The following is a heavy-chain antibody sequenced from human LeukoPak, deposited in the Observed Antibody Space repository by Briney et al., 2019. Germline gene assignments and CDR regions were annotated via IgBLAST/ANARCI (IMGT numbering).Heavy chain of an antibody. CDR1: GFTFSSYA. Sequence: PGGSLRLSCAASGFTFSSYAMHWVRQAPGKGLEWVAVISYDGSNKYYADSMKGRFTISRDNSKNTLYLQMNSLRAEDTAVYFCAKDSGVAAAGSIDPWGQGTLVTVSS. CDR3: AKDSGVAAAGSIDP. V-gene: IGHV3-30-3*01. J-gene: IGHJ5*02. D-gene: IGHD6-13*01. CDR2: ISYDGSNK.